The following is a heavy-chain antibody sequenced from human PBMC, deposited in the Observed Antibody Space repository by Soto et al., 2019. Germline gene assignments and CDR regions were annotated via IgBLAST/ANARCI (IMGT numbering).Heavy chain of an antibody. CDR3: ASDATIYYDSSGYIDY. CDR2: IWYDGSNK. CDR1: GFTFSSYG. J-gene: IGHJ4*02. Sequence: PGGSLRLSCAASGFTFSSYGMHWVRQAPGKGLEWVAVIWYDGSNKYYADSVKGRFTISRDNSKNTLYLQMNSLRAEDTAVYYCASDATIYYDSSGYIDYWGQGTLVTVYS. D-gene: IGHD3-22*01. V-gene: IGHV3-33*01.